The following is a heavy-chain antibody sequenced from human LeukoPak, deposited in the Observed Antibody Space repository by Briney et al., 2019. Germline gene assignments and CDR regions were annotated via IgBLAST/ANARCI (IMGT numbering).Heavy chain of an antibody. CDR2: SYYSGST. Sequence: SETLSLTCTVSGGSISSYYWSWIRQPAGKGLEWIGYSYYSGSTNYNPSLKSRVTISVDTSKNQFSLKLSSVTAADTAVYYCASDRLGGSSYLNWFNPWGQGTLVTVSS. CDR1: GGSISSYY. J-gene: IGHJ5*02. D-gene: IGHD2-15*01. V-gene: IGHV4-59*01. CDR3: ASDRLGGSSYLNWFNP.